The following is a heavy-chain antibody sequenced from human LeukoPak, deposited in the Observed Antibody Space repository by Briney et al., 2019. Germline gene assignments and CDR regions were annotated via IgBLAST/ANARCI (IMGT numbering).Heavy chain of an antibody. CDR3: AKSPSKSVAGLGY. Sequence: GGSLRLSCVASGFTFNNYWMSWVRQAPGKGLEWVANIKEDGSDQYYVDSVKGRFTISRDNAKNSLYLQMNSLRAEDTAVYYCAKSPSKSVAGLGYWGQGTLVTVSS. J-gene: IGHJ4*02. V-gene: IGHV3-7*01. D-gene: IGHD6-19*01. CDR2: IKEDGSDQ. CDR1: GFTFNNYW.